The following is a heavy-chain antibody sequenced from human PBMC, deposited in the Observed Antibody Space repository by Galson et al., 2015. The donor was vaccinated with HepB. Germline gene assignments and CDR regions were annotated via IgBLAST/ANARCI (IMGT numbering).Heavy chain of an antibody. V-gene: IGHV3-53*04. Sequence: SLRLSCAVSGFIVKTNYINWVRQAPGKGLEWVSIIYSDGTAYFADTVKGRFTISRSNSENTLFLQLNDLRPEDTARYYCARGRFRLGVWGHGTTVTVA. CDR2: IYSDGTA. J-gene: IGHJ6*02. CDR1: GFIVKTNY. CDR3: ARGRFRLGV. D-gene: IGHD3-16*01.